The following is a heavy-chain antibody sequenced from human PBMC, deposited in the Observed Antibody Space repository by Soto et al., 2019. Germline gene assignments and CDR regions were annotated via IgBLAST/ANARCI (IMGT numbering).Heavy chain of an antibody. Sequence: PSETLSLTCVVSDHSISSDFYWGWIREPPGKGLEWIGSINHSGTTYYNPSLRSRLTISVDKSKNEFYLKMRSVTAADTAVYYCAYLRGFTGYPGDWGQGTLVTVSS. CDR3: AYLRGFTGYPGD. CDR2: INHSGTT. V-gene: IGHV4-38-2*01. CDR1: DHSISSDFY. D-gene: IGHD3-16*01. J-gene: IGHJ4*02.